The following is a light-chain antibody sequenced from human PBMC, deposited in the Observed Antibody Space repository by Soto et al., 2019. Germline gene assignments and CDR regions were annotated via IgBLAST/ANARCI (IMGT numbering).Light chain of an antibody. CDR2: EVT. Sequence: QSVLTQPPSASGSPGQSVTISCTGTSSDVGLYDYVSWYQQHPGKVPKLLIYEVTQRPSGVPDRFSGSMSGNTASLTVSGLQAEDEADYYCSSYGGNSNYVFGTGTKVTVL. CDR1: SSDVGLYDY. CDR3: SSYGGNSNYV. J-gene: IGLJ1*01. V-gene: IGLV2-8*01.